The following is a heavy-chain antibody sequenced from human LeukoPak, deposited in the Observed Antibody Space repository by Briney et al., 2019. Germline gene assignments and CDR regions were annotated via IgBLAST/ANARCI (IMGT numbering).Heavy chain of an antibody. V-gene: IGHV3-7*01. Sequence: GGSLRLSCVVSGFTFSSYSMIWVRQAPGKGLQWVANMKKDGSETKYVESVKGRFTIPRDNAKNSLYLQMNSLRAEDTAVYYCGRHRSGSGTYFIDYWGQGTLVSVSS. CDR2: MKKDGSET. CDR1: GFTFSSYS. D-gene: IGHD3-10*01. CDR3: GRHRSGSGTYFIDY. J-gene: IGHJ4*02.